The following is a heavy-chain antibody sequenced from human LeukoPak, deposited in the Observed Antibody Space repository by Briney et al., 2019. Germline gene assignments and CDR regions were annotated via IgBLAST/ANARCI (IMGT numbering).Heavy chain of an antibody. CDR3: ARGPTYYDFWSGYYTGIPSFDY. D-gene: IGHD3-3*01. CDR1: GFTFSSYA. Sequence: GGSLRLSCAASGFTFSSYAMHWVRQAPGKGLEWVAVISYDGSNKYYADSVEGRFTISRDNSKNTLYLQMNSLRAEDTAVYYCARGPTYYDFWSGYYTGIPSFDYWGQGTLVTVSS. V-gene: IGHV3-30-3*01. J-gene: IGHJ4*02. CDR2: ISYDGSNK.